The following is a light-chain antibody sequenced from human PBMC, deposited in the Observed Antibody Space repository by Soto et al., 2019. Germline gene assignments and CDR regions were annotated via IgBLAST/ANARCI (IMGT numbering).Light chain of an antibody. CDR1: QSVLYSSNNKNY. CDR3: QQYYSTPYT. V-gene: IGKV4-1*01. Sequence: DIVMTQSPDSLAVSLGERATINCKSSQSVLYSSNNKNYLAWYQQKPGQPPKLPIYWASTRESGVPDRFSGSGSGTDFTLTISSLQAEDVAVYYCQQYYSTPYTFGQGTKVDIK. CDR2: WAS. J-gene: IGKJ2*01.